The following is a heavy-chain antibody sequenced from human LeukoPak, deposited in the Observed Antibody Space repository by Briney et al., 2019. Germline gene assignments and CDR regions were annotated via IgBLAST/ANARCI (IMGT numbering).Heavy chain of an antibody. J-gene: IGHJ5*01. D-gene: IGHD6-19*01. CDR2: TYYRSKWYD. Sequence: SQTLSLTCAISGDSVSSKDGAWNWIRQSPSRGLEWLGRTYYRSKWYDEYADSVKGRITISPDTSKNQFSLHVYTVTPEDTAVYYCARDLGTSGWYTFDFWGQGTLVTVSS. CDR3: ARDLGTSGWYTFDF. V-gene: IGHV6-1*01. CDR1: GDSVSSKDGA.